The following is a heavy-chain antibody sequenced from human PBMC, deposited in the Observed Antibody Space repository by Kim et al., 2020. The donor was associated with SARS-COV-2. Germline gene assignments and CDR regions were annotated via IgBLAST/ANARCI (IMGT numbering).Heavy chain of an antibody. D-gene: IGHD2-2*01. CDR2: ISYDGSNK. V-gene: IGHV3-30*18. Sequence: GGSLRLSCAASGFTFSSYGMHWVRQAPGKGLEWVAVISYDGSNKYYADSVKGRFTISRDNSKNTLYLHMNSLRAEDTAVYYCAKDELPAARVTWGWFDP. CDR1: GFTFSSYG. CDR3: AKDELPAARVTWGWFDP. J-gene: IGHJ5*02.